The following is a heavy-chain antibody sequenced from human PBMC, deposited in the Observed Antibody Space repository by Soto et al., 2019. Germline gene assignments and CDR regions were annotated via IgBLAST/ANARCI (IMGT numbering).Heavy chain of an antibody. CDR2: IYYSGST. D-gene: IGHD5-12*01. CDR3: ALRVEDSGYDLEY. V-gene: IGHV4-30-4*01. J-gene: IGHJ4*02. Sequence: PSETLSLTCTFSVGSISSGDYYCSWIRQPPGKGLEWIGYIYYSGSTYYNPSLKSRVTISVDTSKNQFSLKLSSVTAADTAVYYCALRVEDSGYDLEYLGQGTLVSVS. CDR1: VGSISSGDYY.